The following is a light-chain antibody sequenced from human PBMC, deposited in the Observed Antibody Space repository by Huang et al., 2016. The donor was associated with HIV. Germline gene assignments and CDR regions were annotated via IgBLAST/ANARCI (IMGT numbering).Light chain of an antibody. V-gene: IGKV3-11*01. CDR2: DTS. J-gene: IGKJ4*01. CDR3: QQRSNWPPRIT. CDR1: QRVSSY. Sequence: EIVLTQSPATLSLSPGERATLSCRASQRVSSYLAWYQKKPGQAPRLLIYDTSNRATGLPARFSGSGSGTDFTLTISSLEPEDFAVYYCQQRSNWPPRITFGGGTKVEIK.